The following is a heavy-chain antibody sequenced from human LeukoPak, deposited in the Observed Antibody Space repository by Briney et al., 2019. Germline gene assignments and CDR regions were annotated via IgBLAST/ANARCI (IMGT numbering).Heavy chain of an antibody. D-gene: IGHD3-10*01. J-gene: IGHJ5*02. CDR1: GFTFSIYS. CDR2: SRTSTSTI. V-gene: IGHV3-48*01. CDR3: ARGAGGFDP. Sequence: PAGGSLRLSCAASGFTFSIYSMNWVRQAPGKGLEWVSYSRTSTSTISYANSLKGRFTISSDNAKNSLYLQMNSLRAEDTAVYYCARGAGGFDPWGQGTLVTVSS.